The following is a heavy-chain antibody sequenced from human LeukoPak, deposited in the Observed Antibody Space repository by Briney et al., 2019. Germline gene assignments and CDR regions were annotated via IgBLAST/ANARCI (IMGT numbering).Heavy chain of an antibody. CDR3: ASQSRRDYGSGSYFDY. V-gene: IGHV3-74*01. J-gene: IGHJ4*02. D-gene: IGHD3-10*01. Sequence: GGSLRLSCAASGFTFSAYWMHWVRQAPGKGLVWVSRINTDGSSPTYAASVKGRFTISRDNSKNTLYLQMNSLRAEDTAVYYCASQSRRDYGSGSYFDYWGQGTLVTVSS. CDR2: INTDGSSP. CDR1: GFTFSAYW.